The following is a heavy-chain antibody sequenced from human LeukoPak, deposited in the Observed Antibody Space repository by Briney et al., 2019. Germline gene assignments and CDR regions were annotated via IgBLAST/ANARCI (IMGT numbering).Heavy chain of an antibody. Sequence: SETLSLTCTVSGGSIGSSSHYWGWIRQAPGKGLEWIGNIYYRGGTYYNPSLKSRVTMSVDTSKNQFSLKLSSVTAADTAVYYCARRDYSGSYFDYWGQGTLVTVSS. CDR1: GGSIGSSSHY. V-gene: IGHV4-39*01. CDR3: ARRDYSGSYFDY. D-gene: IGHD1-26*01. J-gene: IGHJ4*02. CDR2: IYYRGGT.